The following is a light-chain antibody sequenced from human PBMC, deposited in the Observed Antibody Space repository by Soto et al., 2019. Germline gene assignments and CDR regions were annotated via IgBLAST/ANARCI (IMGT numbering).Light chain of an antibody. CDR3: QQYGSAPWT. Sequence: EIVLTQSPGTLPLSPGERATLSCRASLSVASNYVAWYQQKPGQAPRLLIYAASGRATGIPDRFSGSGSGTDFPLPISRLEPEDFAVYDCQQYGSAPWTFGKGTKVEIK. CDR1: LSVASNY. CDR2: AAS. V-gene: IGKV3-20*01. J-gene: IGKJ1*01.